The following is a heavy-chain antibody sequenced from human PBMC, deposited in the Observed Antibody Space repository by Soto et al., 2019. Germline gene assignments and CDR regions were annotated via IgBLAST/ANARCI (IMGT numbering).Heavy chain of an antibody. J-gene: IGHJ3*02. CDR3: AGLDSGAYYDGALDI. CDR1: GYTFTNHY. D-gene: IGHD3-22*01. Sequence: ASVKVSCKAPGYTFTNHYIHWVRQAPGQGLEWMGWVNPDSGGIKYAQKYQGRVTMTRDTSITTAYMELSRLRSDDTAVYYCAGLDSGAYYDGALDIWGQGTMVTVSS. V-gene: IGHV1-2*02. CDR2: VNPDSGGI.